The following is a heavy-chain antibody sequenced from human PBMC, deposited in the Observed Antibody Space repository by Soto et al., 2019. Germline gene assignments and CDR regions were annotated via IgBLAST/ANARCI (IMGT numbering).Heavy chain of an antibody. CDR2: IYSGGST. CDR3: ARVRVFRFLQWFPDY. CDR1: GFTVSSDY. Sequence: GGSLRLSCEASGFTVSSDYMTWVRQAPGKGLEWVAVIYSGGSTYYADPMEGRFTISRDNSKNTLYLQMNSLRAEDTAMYYCARVRVFRFLQWFPDYWGQGTPVTVSS. D-gene: IGHD3-3*01. V-gene: IGHV3-53*01. J-gene: IGHJ4*02.